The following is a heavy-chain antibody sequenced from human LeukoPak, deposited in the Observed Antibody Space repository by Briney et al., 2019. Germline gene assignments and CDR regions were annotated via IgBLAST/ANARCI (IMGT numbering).Heavy chain of an antibody. J-gene: IGHJ4*02. D-gene: IGHD3-10*01. V-gene: IGHV4-34*01. CDR2: INQGGTT. CDR1: GGPFSGYY. Sequence: SETLSLTCAVYGGPFSGYYWTWIRQPPGKGLEWIGEINQGGTTNYNPSLKSRVTISVDTSKNQFSLKLSSVTAADTAVYYCAGGFGELPLDYWGQGTLVTVSS. CDR3: AGGFGELPLDY.